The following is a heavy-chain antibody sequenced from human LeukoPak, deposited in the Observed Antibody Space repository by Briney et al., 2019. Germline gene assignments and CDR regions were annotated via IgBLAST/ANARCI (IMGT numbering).Heavy chain of an antibody. J-gene: IGHJ5*02. CDR1: GDSINTSY. CDR3: AKDLSRQRRGLSYGPWFDP. CDR2: VSASGST. D-gene: IGHD5-18*01. V-gene: IGHV4-4*07. Sequence: PSETLSLTCTVSGDSINTSYWTWLRQPVGNAMQWIGRVSASGSTSYNPSLNSRVIMSVDVSKNQLSLNLTSVTDADTAVHFCAKDLSRQRRGLSYGPWFDPWGRGTLVTVSS.